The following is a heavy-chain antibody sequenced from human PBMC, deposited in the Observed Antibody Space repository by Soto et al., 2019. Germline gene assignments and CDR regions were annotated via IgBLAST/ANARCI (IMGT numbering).Heavy chain of an antibody. CDR1: GGSLSNYN. D-gene: IGHD2-2*01. J-gene: IGHJ3*02. CDR3: ARERTYQLSGDDTLDI. Sequence: QVQLQESGPGLVRPSETLSLTCTVSGGSLSNYNWNWVRQSAGKGLEWIGRIYSNGKAYYNPSRKSRVTMSLETLNNQVSLRLSSVTAADTAKYYCARERTYQLSGDDTLDIWGLGTMVTVSS. CDR2: IYSNGKA. V-gene: IGHV4-4*07.